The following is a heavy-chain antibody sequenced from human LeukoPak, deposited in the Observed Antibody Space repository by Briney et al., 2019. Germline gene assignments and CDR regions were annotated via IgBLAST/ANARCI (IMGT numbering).Heavy chain of an antibody. CDR2: IWYDGSNK. Sequence: PQRSLRLSVEEPRVAFKSYGLCSVCQETDKGLEWVAVIWYDGSNKYDADFVKGRFTISRDNSKNTLYLQMNSLRAEDRAVYYCARDHYGSGSYWSYYYYGMDVWCQGTTVTVSS. CDR1: RVAFKSYG. V-gene: IGHV3-33*01. J-gene: IGHJ6*02. CDR3: ARDHYGSGSYWSYYYYGMDV. D-gene: IGHD3-10*01.